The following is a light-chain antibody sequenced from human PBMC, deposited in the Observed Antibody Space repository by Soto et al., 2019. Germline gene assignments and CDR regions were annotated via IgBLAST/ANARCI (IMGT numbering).Light chain of an antibody. J-gene: IGKJ4*01. CDR2: GGW. Sequence: IVLTQSPGTLSLSPGERATLSCRASQRVSRSYVAGYQRKRGRAPRLRIYGGWSRGSGFPDRFSGSGSGTDFTLTISRLEPEDFATYYCQQSYSTPLTFGGGTKVDIK. V-gene: IGKV3-20*01. CDR1: QRVSRSY. CDR3: QQSYSTPLT.